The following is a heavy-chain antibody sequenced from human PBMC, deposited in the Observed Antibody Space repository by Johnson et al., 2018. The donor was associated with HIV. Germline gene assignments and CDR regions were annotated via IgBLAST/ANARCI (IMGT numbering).Heavy chain of an antibody. Sequence: VQLVESGGGLVQPGGSLRLSCAASGFTVSSNYMSWVRQAPGKGLEWVANIKQDGSEKYYVDSVKGRFIISRDNAKNSLYLQMNSLSPEDRAMYYCVRWGSGWSAFDIWGQGTMVTVSS. D-gene: IGHD6-19*01. CDR3: VRWGSGWSAFDI. CDR1: GFTVSSNY. J-gene: IGHJ3*02. CDR2: IKQDGSEK. V-gene: IGHV3-7*04.